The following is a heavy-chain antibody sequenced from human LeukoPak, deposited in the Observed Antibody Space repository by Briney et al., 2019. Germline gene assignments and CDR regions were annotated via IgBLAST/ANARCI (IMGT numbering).Heavy chain of an antibody. V-gene: IGHV3-30*18. J-gene: IGHJ4*02. Sequence: GGSLRLSCAASGFTFSSYGMHWVRQAPGKGLEWVAVISYDGSNKYYADSVKGRFTISRDNSKNTLYLQMNSLRAEDTAVYYCAKDLTTVTTGADYWGQGTLVTVSS. D-gene: IGHD4-17*01. CDR2: ISYDGSNK. CDR1: GFTFSSYG. CDR3: AKDLTTVTTGADY.